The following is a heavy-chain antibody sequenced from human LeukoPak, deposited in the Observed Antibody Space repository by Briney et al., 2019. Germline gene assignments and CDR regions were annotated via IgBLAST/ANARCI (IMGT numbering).Heavy chain of an antibody. CDR1: GGTFSSYA. Sequence: ASVKVSCKTSGGTFSSYAISWVRQAPGQGLEWMGGIIPIFGTANYAQKFQGRVTITADESTSTAYMELSSLRSEDTAVYYCARGFGELKYYYYYMDVWGKGTTVTVSS. V-gene: IGHV1-69*13. J-gene: IGHJ6*03. CDR2: IIPIFGTA. D-gene: IGHD3-10*01. CDR3: ARGFGELKYYYYYMDV.